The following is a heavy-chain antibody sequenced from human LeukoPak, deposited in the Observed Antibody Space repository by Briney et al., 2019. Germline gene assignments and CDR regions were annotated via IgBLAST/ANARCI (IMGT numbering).Heavy chain of an antibody. J-gene: IGHJ4*02. V-gene: IGHV1-18*04. Sequence: ASVKVSCKASGYTFTSYGISWVRQAPGQGLEWMGWISAYNGNTNYAQKLQGRVTMTTDTSTSTAYMELRSLRSDDTAAYYCARDKLKGSSGWYDYWGQGTLVTVSS. CDR1: GYTFTSYG. CDR2: ISAYNGNT. D-gene: IGHD6-19*01. CDR3: ARDKLKGSSGWYDY.